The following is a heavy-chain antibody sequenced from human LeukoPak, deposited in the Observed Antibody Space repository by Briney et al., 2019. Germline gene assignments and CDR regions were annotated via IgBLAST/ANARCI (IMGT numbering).Heavy chain of an antibody. CDR3: ARVDPGGSYDY. CDR1: GFTFSSYD. CDR2: IGTAGDT. D-gene: IGHD2-2*03. J-gene: IGHJ4*02. Sequence: GGSLRLSCAASGFTFSSYDMHCVRQATGKGLEWVSAIGTAGDTYYPGSVKGRFTISRENAKNSLYLQMNSLRAGDTAVYYCARVDPGGSYDYWGQGTLVTVSS. V-gene: IGHV3-13*01.